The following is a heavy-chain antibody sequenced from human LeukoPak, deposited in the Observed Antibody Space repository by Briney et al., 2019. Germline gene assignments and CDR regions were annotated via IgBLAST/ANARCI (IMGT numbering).Heavy chain of an antibody. V-gene: IGHV1-24*01. J-gene: IGHJ4*02. Sequence: ASVKVSCKVSGYTLTELSMHWVQQAPGKGLEWMGGFDPEDGETINAQKFQGRVTMTEDTSTDTAYMELSSLRSEDTAVYYCATDGDRYGYELDYWGQGTPVTVSS. CDR2: FDPEDGET. CDR3: ATDGDRYGYELDY. D-gene: IGHD5-18*01. CDR1: GYTLTELS.